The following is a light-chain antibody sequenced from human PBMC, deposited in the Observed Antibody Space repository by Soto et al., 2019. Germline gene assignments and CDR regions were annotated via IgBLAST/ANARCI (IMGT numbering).Light chain of an antibody. CDR3: NSYTSSSTHV. CDR2: EVS. Sequence: QSVLTQPASVSGSPGQSITISCTGTSSDVGGYKYVSWYQQHPGKAPKLLIYEVSNRPSGVSSRFSGSKSGNTASLTISGLQAEDEADYYFNSYTSSSTHVFGTGTQLTVL. CDR1: SSDVGGYKY. J-gene: IGLJ1*01. V-gene: IGLV2-14*01.